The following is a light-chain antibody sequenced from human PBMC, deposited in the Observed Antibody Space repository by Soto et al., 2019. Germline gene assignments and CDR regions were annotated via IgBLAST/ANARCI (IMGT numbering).Light chain of an antibody. J-gene: IGKJ5*01. Sequence: DIQMPQSPSSLSASLGDRFTITCQASQDISNYLNWYQQKPGKAPKLLIYDASNLETGVPSRFSGSGSGTDFTFTISSLQPEDIATYYCQQYDNLPPLITFGQGTRLEIK. CDR2: DAS. CDR3: QQYDNLPPLIT. CDR1: QDISNY. V-gene: IGKV1-33*01.